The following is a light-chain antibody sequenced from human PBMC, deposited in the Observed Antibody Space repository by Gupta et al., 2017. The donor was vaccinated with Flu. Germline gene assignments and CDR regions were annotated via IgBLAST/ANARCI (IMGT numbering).Light chain of an antibody. CDR2: RAS. CDR3: QHYSSYPWT. Sequence: DRVMVSCRANESFSNWLAWFQQKPGTAPKSLIYRASRLERGVPSRFSGSGSGTEFPLTSSSLQPDDVATYYCQHYSSYPWTFGQGTRVEIK. J-gene: IGKJ1*01. V-gene: IGKV1-5*03. CDR1: ESFSNW.